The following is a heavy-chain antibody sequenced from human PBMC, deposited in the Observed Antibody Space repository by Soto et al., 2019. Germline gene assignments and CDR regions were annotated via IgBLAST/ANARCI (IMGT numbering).Heavy chain of an antibody. CDR2: VYHTGDT. D-gene: IGHD2-21*02. CDR3: AREIVTAGGNNYFDP. CDR1: GGTVASSHW. V-gene: IGHV4-4*02. Sequence: SETLSLTCGVSGGTVASSHWWSWVRQSPSRGLEWIGNVYHTGDTNSNPSLQSRVTFSVDKSNNQFSLRLTSLTAADTAVYFCAREIVTAGGNNYFDPWGPGTLVTVSS. J-gene: IGHJ5*02.